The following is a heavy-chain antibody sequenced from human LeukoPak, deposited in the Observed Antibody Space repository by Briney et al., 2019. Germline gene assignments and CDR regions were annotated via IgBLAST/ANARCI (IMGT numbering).Heavy chain of an antibody. D-gene: IGHD3-22*01. Sequence: SETLSCTCTVSGCSISSSSYFWRWIRQPPGRGLEWIERIYYSGSNYYNPSSKSRVTISVDTSKNQFSLKLSSVTAADTAVYYCARVVRSGYGDYWGQGTLVTVSS. J-gene: IGHJ4*02. CDR2: IYYSGSN. CDR3: ARVVRSGYGDY. V-gene: IGHV4-39*01. CDR1: GCSISSSSYF.